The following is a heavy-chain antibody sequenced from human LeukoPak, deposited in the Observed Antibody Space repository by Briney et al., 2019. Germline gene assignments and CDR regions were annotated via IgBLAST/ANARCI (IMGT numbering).Heavy chain of an antibody. CDR1: GGSISSSSYY. V-gene: IGHV4-39*07. Sequence: SETLSLTCTVSGGSISSSSYYWGWIRQPPGKGLEWIGSIYYSGSTYYNPSLKSRVTISVDTSKNQFSLKLSSVTAADTAVYYCARGRGNWNPHFDYWGQGTLVTVSS. CDR2: IYYSGST. CDR3: ARGRGNWNPHFDY. J-gene: IGHJ4*02. D-gene: IGHD1-20*01.